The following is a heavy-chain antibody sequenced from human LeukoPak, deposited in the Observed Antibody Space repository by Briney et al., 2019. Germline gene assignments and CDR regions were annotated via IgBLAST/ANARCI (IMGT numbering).Heavy chain of an antibody. Sequence: SETLSLTYTVSGGSISSSSYYWGWIRQPPGKGLEWIGSIYYSGSTYYNPSLKSRVTISVDTSKNQFSLKLSSVTAADTAVYYCASSQQLASFQHWGQGTLVTVSS. CDR1: GGSISSSSYY. CDR3: ASSQQLASFQH. D-gene: IGHD6-13*01. V-gene: IGHV4-39*01. CDR2: IYYSGST. J-gene: IGHJ1*01.